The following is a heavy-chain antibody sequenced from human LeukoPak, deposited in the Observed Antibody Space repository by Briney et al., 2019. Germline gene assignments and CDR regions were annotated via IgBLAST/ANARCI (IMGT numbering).Heavy chain of an antibody. J-gene: IGHJ4*02. D-gene: IGHD2-15*01. V-gene: IGHV3-33*01. Sequence: GRSLRPSCAASGFTFSSYGMHWVRQAPGKGLEWVAAIWYDGSIQYYADSVKGRFTISRDNSKNTLYLQMDSLRAEDTAVYYCARAGYCSGGSCYGSDYWGQGTLVSVSS. CDR3: ARAGYCSGGSCYGSDY. CDR1: GFTFSSYG. CDR2: IWYDGSIQ.